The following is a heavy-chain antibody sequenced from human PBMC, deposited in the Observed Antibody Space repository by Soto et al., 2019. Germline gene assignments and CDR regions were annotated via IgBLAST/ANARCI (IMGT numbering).Heavy chain of an antibody. J-gene: IGHJ4*02. CDR2: IYPGDSDT. Sequence: GESLKISCKGSGYSFTSYWIGWVRQMPGKGLEWMGIIYPGDSDTRYSPSFQGQVTISADKSISTAYLQWSSLKASDTAMYYCARRCGGDYDSSGYYCFDYWGQGTLVTVSS. V-gene: IGHV5-51*01. CDR3: ARRCGGDYDSSGYYCFDY. D-gene: IGHD3-22*01. CDR1: GYSFTSYW.